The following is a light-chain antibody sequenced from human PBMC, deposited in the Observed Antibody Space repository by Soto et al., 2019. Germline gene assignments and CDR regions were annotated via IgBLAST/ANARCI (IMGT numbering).Light chain of an antibody. Sequence: QSVLTQPASVSGSPGQSITISCGGTNSDVGGYNYVSWYQQRPGKGPKLIIFEVTNRPSGVSDRFSGPKSGNTASLTISGLQAEDEGDYYCGSYRSGIYVFGTGTKVTVL. CDR1: NSDVGGYNY. J-gene: IGLJ1*01. CDR2: EVT. CDR3: GSYRSGIYV. V-gene: IGLV2-14*01.